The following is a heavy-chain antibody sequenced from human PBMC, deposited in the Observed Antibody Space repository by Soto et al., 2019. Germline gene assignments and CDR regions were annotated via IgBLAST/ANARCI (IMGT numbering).Heavy chain of an antibody. CDR2: ISSSSSTI. V-gene: IGHV3-48*02. Sequence: EVQLVESGGGLVQPGGSLRLSCAASGFTFSSYSMNWVSQAPGKGMEWVSYISSSSSTIYYADSVKGRFTISRDNAKNSLYLQMNSLRDEDTAVYYCASGAGGGSTFDYWGQGTLVTVSS. CDR1: GFTFSSYS. J-gene: IGHJ4*02. D-gene: IGHD2-15*01. CDR3: ASGAGGGSTFDY.